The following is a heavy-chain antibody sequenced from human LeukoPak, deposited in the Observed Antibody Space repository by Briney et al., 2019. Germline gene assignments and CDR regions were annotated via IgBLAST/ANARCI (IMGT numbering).Heavy chain of an antibody. V-gene: IGHV3-23*01. CDR2: ITGNGDKI. Sequence: GGSLRLSCAASGFPFRSYWMGWVRQAPGGGLQWVSGITGNGDKIYYADSVKGRFTISRDNSKNTLHLQMDSLRGDDTAIYYCAKRDYSDCDNYYPLFDYWGQGTLVTVSS. CDR1: GFPFRSYW. J-gene: IGHJ4*02. D-gene: IGHD3-10*01. CDR3: AKRDYSDCDNYYPLFDY.